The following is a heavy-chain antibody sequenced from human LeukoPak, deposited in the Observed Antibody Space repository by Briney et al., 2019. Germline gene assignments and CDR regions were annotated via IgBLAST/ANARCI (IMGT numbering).Heavy chain of an antibody. D-gene: IGHD5-24*01. V-gene: IGHV3-7*01. CDR1: GFTFSSYW. CDR3: ARVRRDGYNLLDY. J-gene: IGHJ4*02. CDR2: IKQDGSEK. Sequence: PGGSLRLSCAASGFTFSSYWMSWVRQAPGKGLEWVANIKQDGSEKYYVDSVKGRFTISRDNAKNSLYLQMNSLRAEDTAVYYCARVRRDGYNLLDYWGQETLVTVSS.